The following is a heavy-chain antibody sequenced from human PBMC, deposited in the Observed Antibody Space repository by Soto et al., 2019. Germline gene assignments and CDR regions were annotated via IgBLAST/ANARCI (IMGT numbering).Heavy chain of an antibody. Sequence: GGSLRLSRVASEFNFSRFGMHWVRQAPGKGLEWVAVIWSDGNNKYCEESVKGRFTISRDNTKNTVFLQMNSLRVEDTAVYYCARDRENYASWFDAWGQGTLVTVSS. V-gene: IGHV3-33*01. CDR2: IWSDGNNK. J-gene: IGHJ5*02. CDR3: ARDRENYASWFDA. CDR1: EFNFSRFG. D-gene: IGHD1-7*01.